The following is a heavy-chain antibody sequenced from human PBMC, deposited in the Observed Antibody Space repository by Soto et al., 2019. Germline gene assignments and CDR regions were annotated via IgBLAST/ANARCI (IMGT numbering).Heavy chain of an antibody. D-gene: IGHD6-19*01. CDR1: GFTFSSYG. J-gene: IGHJ4*02. CDR3: ARDLGWLADFDY. CDR2: ISAYNGNT. Sequence: PGGSLRLSCAASGFTFSSYGISWVRQAPGQGLEWMGWISAYNGNTNYAQKLQGRVTMTTDTSTSTAYMERRSLRSDDTAVYYCARDLGWLADFDYWGQGTLVTVSS. V-gene: IGHV1-18*01.